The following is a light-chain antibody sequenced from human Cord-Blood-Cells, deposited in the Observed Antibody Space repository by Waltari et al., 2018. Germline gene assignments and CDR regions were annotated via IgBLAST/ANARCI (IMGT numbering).Light chain of an antibody. CDR1: QIVSSY. V-gene: IGKV3-11*01. Sequence: EIVFTQSPATLSLSPGAEATLSCRASQIVSSYFACYQQKPGQARRLLNCDASSTATGPPGRCSGRSAGTDFTLTSSLLAPEDFAVYCCQQRSNWPPLTFGGGTKVEIK. CDR3: QQRSNWPPLT. CDR2: DAS. J-gene: IGKJ4*01.